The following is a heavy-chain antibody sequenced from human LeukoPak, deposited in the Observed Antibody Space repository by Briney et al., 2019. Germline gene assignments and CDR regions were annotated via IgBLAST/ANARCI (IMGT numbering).Heavy chain of an antibody. CDR1: GGSIGSYY. CDR2: IYYSGST. Sequence: PSETLSLTCTVSGGSIGSYYWSWIRQPPGKGLEWIGYIYYSGSTNYNPSLKSRVTISVDTSKNQFSLKLSSVTAADTAVYYCARRRQLALGYYYYGMDVWGQGTTVTVSS. J-gene: IGHJ6*02. CDR3: ARRRQLALGYYYYGMDV. V-gene: IGHV4-59*08. D-gene: IGHD6-13*01.